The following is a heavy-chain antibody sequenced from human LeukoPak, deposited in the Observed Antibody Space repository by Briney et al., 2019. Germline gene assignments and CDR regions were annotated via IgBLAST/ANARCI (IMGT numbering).Heavy chain of an antibody. CDR2: INHSGST. J-gene: IGHJ5*02. V-gene: IGHV4-34*01. D-gene: IGHD3-9*01. CDR1: GGSFSYYY. Sequence: PSETLSLTCAVYGGSFSYYYWSWIRQPPGKTLEWIGEINHSGSTNHNPSLKSRVTISVDTSKNQFSLKLSSVTAADTAVYYCAIRKYYDILTGYRKIPTSGFDPWGQGTLVTVSS. CDR3: AIRKYYDILTGYRKIPTSGFDP.